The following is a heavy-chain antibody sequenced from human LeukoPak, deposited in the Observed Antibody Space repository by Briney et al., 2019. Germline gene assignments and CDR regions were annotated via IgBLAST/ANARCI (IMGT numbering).Heavy chain of an antibody. V-gene: IGHV4-59*01. CDR2: IYYSGST. CDR1: GGSISSYY. Sequence: SETLSLTCTVSGGSISSYYWSWIRQPPGKGLEWIGYIYYSGSTSYNPSLKSRVTITVDTSKNQFSLKLSSVTAADTAIYYCAKFRADSSGWPFDYWGQGTLVTVSS. D-gene: IGHD6-19*01. CDR3: AKFRADSSGWPFDY. J-gene: IGHJ4*02.